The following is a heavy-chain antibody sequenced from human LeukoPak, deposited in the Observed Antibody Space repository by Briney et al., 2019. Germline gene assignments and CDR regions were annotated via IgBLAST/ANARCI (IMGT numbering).Heavy chain of an antibody. CDR2: ISAYNGNT. CDR1: GYTFTSYG. V-gene: IGHV1-18*01. J-gene: IGHJ6*02. D-gene: IGHD3-22*01. Sequence: ASVKVSCKASGYTFTSYGIGWVRQAPGQGLKWMGWISAYNGNTNYAQKLQGRVTMTTDTSTSTAYMELRSLRSDDTAVYYCARPLQYDSSAWGVWGQGTTVTVSS. CDR3: ARPLQYDSSAWGV.